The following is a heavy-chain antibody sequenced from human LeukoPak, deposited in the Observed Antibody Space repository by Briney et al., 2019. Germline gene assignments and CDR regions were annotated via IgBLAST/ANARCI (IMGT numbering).Heavy chain of an antibody. D-gene: IGHD2/OR15-2a*01. CDR3: ARGGSTFSFDY. CDR2: IYSAGST. CDR1: GFTVSSNY. Sequence: GGSLRLSCAASGFTVSSNYMSWVRQAPGKGLEWVSVIYSAGSTYFADSVKGRFTISRDNSKNTLYLQMNSVRVEDTAVYSCARGGSTFSFDYWGQGTLVTVSS. J-gene: IGHJ4*02. V-gene: IGHV3-53*01.